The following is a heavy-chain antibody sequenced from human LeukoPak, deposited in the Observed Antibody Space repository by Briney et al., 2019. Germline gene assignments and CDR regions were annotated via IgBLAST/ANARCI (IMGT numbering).Heavy chain of an antibody. CDR2: ISYDGSNK. Sequence: GGSLRLSCAASGFTFSSYGMHWVRQAPGKGLEWVAVISYDGSNKYYADSVKGRFTISRDNSKNTLYLEMNNLRAEDTAVYYCAKGGSSSYFFDYWGQGTLVTISS. J-gene: IGHJ4*02. D-gene: IGHD6-6*01. CDR1: GFTFSSYG. CDR3: AKGGSSSYFFDY. V-gene: IGHV3-30*18.